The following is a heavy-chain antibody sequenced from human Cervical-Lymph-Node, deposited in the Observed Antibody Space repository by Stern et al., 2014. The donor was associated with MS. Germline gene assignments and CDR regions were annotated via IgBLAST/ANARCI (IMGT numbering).Heavy chain of an antibody. J-gene: IGHJ4*02. D-gene: IGHD6-13*01. CDR3: ARIGIAGPDDFDY. CDR1: GYIFTGYY. V-gene: IGHV1-2*06. CDR2: INPNSAGT. Sequence: VQLVESGAEVKKPGGSVKVSCKASGYIFTGYYMHWVRQDPGQGLEWMGRINPNSAGTNYAHQFQGRITMTRDTSIRTGYMELSSLRSDDTAVYYCARIGIAGPDDFDYWGQGTLVTVSS.